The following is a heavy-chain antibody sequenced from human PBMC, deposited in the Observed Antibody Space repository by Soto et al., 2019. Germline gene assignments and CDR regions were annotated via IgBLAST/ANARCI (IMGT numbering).Heavy chain of an antibody. CDR2: IIPIFGTA. CDR3: ARRSYYDSIKVGNWFDT. J-gene: IGHJ5*02. D-gene: IGHD3-22*01. V-gene: IGHV1-69*13. CDR1: GGTFSSYA. Sequence: GASVKVSCKASGGTFSSYAISWVRQAPGQGLEWMGGIIPIFGTANYAQKFQGRVTITADESTSTAYMELSSLRSEDTAVYYCARRSYYDSIKVGNWFDTWGQGTLVTVSS.